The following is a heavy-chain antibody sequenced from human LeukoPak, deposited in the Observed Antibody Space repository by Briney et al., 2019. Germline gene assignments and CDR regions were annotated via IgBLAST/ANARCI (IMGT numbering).Heavy chain of an antibody. CDR3: TMKLRFLEWLPPGDY. V-gene: IGHV1-24*01. D-gene: IGHD3-3*01. Sequence: ASVKVSCKVSGHNLSELSMDWVRQAPGKGLEWVGNFVPEHGETRYAQKFQGRVTMTKDTSTETVYMELSSLKSDDTAICYCTMKLRFLEWLPPGDYWGQGSLVTVSS. J-gene: IGHJ4*02. CDR1: GHNLSELS. CDR2: FVPEHGET.